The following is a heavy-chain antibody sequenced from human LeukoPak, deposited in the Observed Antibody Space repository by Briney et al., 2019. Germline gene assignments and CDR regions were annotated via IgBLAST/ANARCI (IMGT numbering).Heavy chain of an antibody. V-gene: IGHV1-8*01. J-gene: IGHJ6*03. D-gene: IGHD6-19*01. Sequence: GASVKVSCKASGYTYTNYDINWVRQVSGQGLEWMGWVNPDGGNSGSAQKFQGRVTLTRDTSTTTAYMELSSLRSDDTAVYYCARDREQWLVENYYMDVWGKGTTVTVSS. CDR3: ARDREQWLVENYYMDV. CDR2: VNPDGGNS. CDR1: GYTYTNYD.